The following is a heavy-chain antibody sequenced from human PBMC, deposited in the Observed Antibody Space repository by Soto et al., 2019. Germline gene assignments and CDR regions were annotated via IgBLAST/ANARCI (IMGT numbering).Heavy chain of an antibody. CDR2: ISYDGSNK. J-gene: IGHJ6*02. CDR3: AKDRTPINYYYYGMDV. Sequence: QVQLVESGGGVVQPGRSLRLSCAASGFTFSSYGMHWVRQAPGKGLEWVAVISYDGSNKYYADSVKGRFTISRDNSKNTLYLQMNSLRAEDTAVYYCAKDRTPINYYYYGMDVLGQGTTVTVSS. CDR1: GFTFSSYG. V-gene: IGHV3-30*18.